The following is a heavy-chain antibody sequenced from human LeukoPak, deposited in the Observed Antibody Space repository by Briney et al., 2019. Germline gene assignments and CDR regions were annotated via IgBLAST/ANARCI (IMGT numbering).Heavy chain of an antibody. CDR2: IYYRVTS. D-gene: IGHD3-10*01. V-gene: IGHV4-59*01. CDR1: GDSISTYY. Sequence: SETLSLTCTVSGDSISTYYWSWIRQPPGKGLEWIGYIYYRVTSDYNPSLKSRVTMSVDLSTRQISLKLSSVTAADTAVYYCARAVGGDGSGSLWGPGTLVTVSS. CDR3: ARAVGGDGSGSL. J-gene: IGHJ4*02.